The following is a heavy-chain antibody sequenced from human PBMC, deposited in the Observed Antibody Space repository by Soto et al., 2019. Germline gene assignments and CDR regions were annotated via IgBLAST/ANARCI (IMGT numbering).Heavy chain of an antibody. CDR2: TYYRSKWYN. CDR1: GDSASSNSAA. Sequence: SQTLSLTCAISGDSASSNSAAWNRIRQSPSRGLEWLGRTYYRSKWYNDYAVSVKSRITINPDTSKNQFSLQLNSVTPEDTAVYFCARTLSSSAENWFDPWGQGTLVTVSS. CDR3: ARTLSSSAENWFDP. D-gene: IGHD6-6*01. J-gene: IGHJ5*02. V-gene: IGHV6-1*01.